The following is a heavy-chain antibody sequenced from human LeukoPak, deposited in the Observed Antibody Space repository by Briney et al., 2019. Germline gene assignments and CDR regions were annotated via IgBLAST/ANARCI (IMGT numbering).Heavy chain of an antibody. CDR2: IIPIFDTA. V-gene: IGHV1-69*05. J-gene: IGHJ6*03. CDR3: AGTKYCGGDCYSTEGYYMDV. CDR1: GGTFSSYA. Sequence: SVKVSCKASGGTFSSYAISWVRQAPGQGLEWMGGIIPIFDTANYAQKFQGGVTITTDESTSTAYMELSSLRSEDTAVYYCAGTKYCGGDCYSTEGYYMDVWGKGTTVTVSS. D-gene: IGHD2-21*01.